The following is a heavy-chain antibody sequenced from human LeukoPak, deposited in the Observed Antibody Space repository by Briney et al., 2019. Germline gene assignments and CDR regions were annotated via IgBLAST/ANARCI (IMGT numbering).Heavy chain of an antibody. D-gene: IGHD6-19*01. CDR2: INYSGST. V-gene: IGHV4-59*01. J-gene: IGHJ4*02. CDR1: GGSISSYY. CDR3: ARATDSNGWLFDY. Sequence: SETLSLTCTVSGGSISSYYWSWIRQPPGKGLEWIGYINYSGSTNYNPSLKSRVTISVDTSRNQLSLKLTSVTAADTAVYYCARATDSNGWLFDYWGQGTLVTVSS.